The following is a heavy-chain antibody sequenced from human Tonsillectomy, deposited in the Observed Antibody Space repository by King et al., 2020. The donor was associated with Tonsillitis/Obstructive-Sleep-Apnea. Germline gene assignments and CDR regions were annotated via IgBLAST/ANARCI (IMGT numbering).Heavy chain of an antibody. CDR1: GFTFSNFW. V-gene: IGHV3-7*03. CDR3: TRAVPAVTAYYFDY. Sequence: VQLVESGGGLVQPGGSLRLSCAASGFTFSNFWLSWVRQAPGRGLEWVANINQNGREKYYVDSVKGRFTISGDDSKTIAYLQMNSLKSEDTAMYYCTRAVPAVTAYYFDYWGQGILVTVSS. D-gene: IGHD2-15*01. J-gene: IGHJ4*02. CDR2: INQNGREK.